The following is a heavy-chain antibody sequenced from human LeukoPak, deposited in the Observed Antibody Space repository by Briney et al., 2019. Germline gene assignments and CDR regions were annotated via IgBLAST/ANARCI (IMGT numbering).Heavy chain of an antibody. CDR2: IYTSGST. CDR1: GGSISSYY. D-gene: IGHD4-11*01. Sequence: KPSETLSLTCTVSGGSISSYYWSWIRQPAGKGLGWIGRIYTSGSTNYNPSLKSRVTMSVDTSRNQFSLKLSSVTAADTAVYYCARDLPTTVTTGWFDPWGQGTLVTVSS. J-gene: IGHJ5*02. CDR3: ARDLPTTVTTGWFDP. V-gene: IGHV4-4*07.